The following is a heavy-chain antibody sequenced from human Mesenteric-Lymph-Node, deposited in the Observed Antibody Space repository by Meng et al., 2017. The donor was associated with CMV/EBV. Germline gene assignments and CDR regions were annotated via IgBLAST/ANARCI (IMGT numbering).Heavy chain of an antibody. Sequence: SGNTFTSYAMHWVRQAPGQRLEWMGWINAGNGNTKYSQKFQGRVTITRDTSASTAYMELSSLRSEDTAVYYCASPVIDGSGSYTFDYWGQGTLVTVSS. D-gene: IGHD3-10*01. CDR3: ASPVIDGSGSYTFDY. CDR1: GNTFTSYA. V-gene: IGHV1-3*01. J-gene: IGHJ4*02. CDR2: INAGNGNT.